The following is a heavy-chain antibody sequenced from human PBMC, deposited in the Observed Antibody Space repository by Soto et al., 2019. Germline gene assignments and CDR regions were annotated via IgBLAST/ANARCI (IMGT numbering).Heavy chain of an antibody. J-gene: IGHJ1*01. CDR3: GGGRDRIYF. CDR2: IYYSGST. V-gene: IGHV4-59*01. D-gene: IGHD6-25*01. Sequence: SQARSDTWTGSGGSFRTSYFWSWSRQPPGKGLELLGYIYYSGSTKYNPSLKSRVTISIDTSKNQFSLKLSSVTAADSAVYYYGGGRDRIYF. CDR1: GGSFRTSYF.